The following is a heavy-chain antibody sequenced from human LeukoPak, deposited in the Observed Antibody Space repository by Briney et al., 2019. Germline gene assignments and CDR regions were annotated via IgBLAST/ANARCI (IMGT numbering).Heavy chain of an antibody. CDR1: GGSISSGGYY. CDR2: IYYSGST. Sequence: SETLSLTCTVSGGSISSGGYYWSWIRQHPGKGLAWIGYIYYSGSTYYNPSLKSRVTISVDTSKNQFSLKLSSVTAADTAVYYCARARLGYCSGGSCYSTYYGMDVWGKGTTVTVSS. V-gene: IGHV4-31*03. J-gene: IGHJ6*04. D-gene: IGHD2-15*01. CDR3: ARARLGYCSGGSCYSTYYGMDV.